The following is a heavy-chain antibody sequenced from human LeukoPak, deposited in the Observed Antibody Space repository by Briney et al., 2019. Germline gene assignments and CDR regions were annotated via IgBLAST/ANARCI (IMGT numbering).Heavy chain of an antibody. J-gene: IGHJ4*02. CDR2: ISGGGGST. Sequence: GGSLRLSCAASGFTFTSYSMNWVRQAPGKGLEWVSTISGGGGSTYYADSVKGRFTISRDNSKNTLYLQVNSLRAEDTAVYYCAKAGLDYYDSSGYYSPLFDYWGQGTLVTVSS. CDR3: AKAGLDYYDSSGYYSPLFDY. D-gene: IGHD3-22*01. CDR1: GFTFTSYS. V-gene: IGHV3-23*01.